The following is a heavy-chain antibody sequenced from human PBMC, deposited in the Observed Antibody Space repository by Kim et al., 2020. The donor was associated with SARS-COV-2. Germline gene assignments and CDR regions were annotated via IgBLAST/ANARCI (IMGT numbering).Heavy chain of an antibody. CDR2: IYPGDSDT. CDR1: GYSFTSYW. Sequence: GESLKISCKGSGYSFTSYWIGWVRQMPGKGLEWMGIIYPGDSDTRYSPSFQGQVTISADKSISTAYLQWSSLKASDTAMYYCARQGTRWVYGSGSYYNEWGQGTLVTVSS. CDR3: ARQGTRWVYGSGSYYNE. J-gene: IGHJ4*02. V-gene: IGHV5-51*01. D-gene: IGHD3-10*01.